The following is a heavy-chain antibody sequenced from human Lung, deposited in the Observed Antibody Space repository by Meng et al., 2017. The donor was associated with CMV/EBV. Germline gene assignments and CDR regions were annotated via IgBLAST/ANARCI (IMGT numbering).Heavy chain of an antibody. V-gene: IGHV4-34*01. CDR1: GGSFSGYY. J-gene: IGHJ4*02. CDR2: INHSGST. Sequence: SETLSLXCAVYGGSFSGYYWSWIRQPPGKGLEWIGEINHSGSTNYNPSLKNRVTISVDTSKNQFSLKLSSVTAADTAVYYCARGRYDFWSGYYRGSFDYXGQGXLVTVSS. CDR3: ARGRYDFWSGYYRGSFDY. D-gene: IGHD3-3*01.